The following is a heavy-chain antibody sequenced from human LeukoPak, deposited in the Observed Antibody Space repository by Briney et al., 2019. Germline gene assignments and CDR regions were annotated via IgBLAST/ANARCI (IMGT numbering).Heavy chain of an antibody. J-gene: IGHJ6*03. V-gene: IGHV1-46*01. CDR2: INPSGGST. Sequence: ASVKVSCKASGYTFTSYYMHWVRQAPGQGLEWMGIINPSGGSTSYAQKFQGRVTMTRNTSISTAYMELSSLRSEDTAVYCCARARGSSSWYFGPYYYYYMDVWGKGTTVTISS. D-gene: IGHD6-13*01. CDR3: ARARGSSSWYFGPYYYYYMDV. CDR1: GYTFTSYY.